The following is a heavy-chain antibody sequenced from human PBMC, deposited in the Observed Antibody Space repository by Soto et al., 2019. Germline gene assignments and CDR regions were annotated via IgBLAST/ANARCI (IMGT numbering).Heavy chain of an antibody. J-gene: IGHJ5*02. Sequence: SETPSLTCAVSGGSISSGGYSWSWIRQPPGKGLEWIGYIYHSGSTYYNPSLKSRVTISVDRSKNQFSLKLSSVTAADTAVYYCARGGGYCSSTSCYFWFDPWGQGTLVTVSS. CDR1: GGSISSGGYS. D-gene: IGHD2-2*01. CDR2: IYHSGST. V-gene: IGHV4-30-2*01. CDR3: ARGGGYCSSTSCYFWFDP.